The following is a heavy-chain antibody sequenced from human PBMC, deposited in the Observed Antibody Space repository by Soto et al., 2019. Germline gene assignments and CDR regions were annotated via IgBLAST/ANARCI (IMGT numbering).Heavy chain of an antibody. J-gene: IGHJ6*02. D-gene: IGHD4-17*01. Sequence: ASVKVSCKASGYTLTNYFMHWMRQTPGEGLQWMGVINPSGGSATSAQNFQGRVTLTRDTSTSTVYMEVSSLTSEDTAVYYCARPGGLTTVYYYSGMDVWGQGTTVTVSS. V-gene: IGHV1-46*01. CDR1: GYTLTNYF. CDR3: ARPGGLTTVYYYSGMDV. CDR2: INPSGGSA.